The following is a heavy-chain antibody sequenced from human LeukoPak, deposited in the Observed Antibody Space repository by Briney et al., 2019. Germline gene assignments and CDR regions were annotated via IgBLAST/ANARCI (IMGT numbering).Heavy chain of an antibody. CDR3: ARGLGDCRRTTCYLAFDP. D-gene: IGHD2-2*01. Sequence: GRSLRLSCAASGFTFSTYGMHWVRQAPGKGLEWVALITTDGNSKYYGDSVKGRFTISRDNSKNTLFLQMNSLTTEDTAVYYTARGLGDCRRTTCYLAFDPWGQGPLVTVSS. CDR1: GFTFSTYG. V-gene: IGHV3-30*03. CDR2: ITTDGNSK. J-gene: IGHJ5*02.